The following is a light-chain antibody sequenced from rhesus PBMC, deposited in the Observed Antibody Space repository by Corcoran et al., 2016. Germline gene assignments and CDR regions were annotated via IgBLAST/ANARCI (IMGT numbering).Light chain of an antibody. J-gene: IGKJ3*01. CDR1: QGISDY. Sequence: DIQMTQSPSSLSASVGDRVTITCRASQGISDYLSWYQQKPGKANKRLIYAASSLERGDPSRFSGSGAGTDFTLTISSLQPEDFAAYYCLQGYSTPFTFGTGTKLDIK. V-gene: IGKV1-36*02. CDR3: LQGYSTPFT. CDR2: AAS.